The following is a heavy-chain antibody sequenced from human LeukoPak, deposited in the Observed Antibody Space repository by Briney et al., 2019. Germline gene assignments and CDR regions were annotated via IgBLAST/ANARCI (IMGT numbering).Heavy chain of an antibody. CDR3: ARGSEKGTVTTFDY. CDR1: GFTFSSYS. V-gene: IGHV3-21*01. J-gene: IGHJ4*02. D-gene: IGHD4-17*01. Sequence: GGSLRLSCAASGFTFSSYSMNWVRQAPGKGLEWVSSISGSSSYIYYADSVEGRFTISRDNAKNSLYLQMNSLRAEDTAVYYCARGSEKGTVTTFDYWGQGTLVTVSS. CDR2: ISGSSSYI.